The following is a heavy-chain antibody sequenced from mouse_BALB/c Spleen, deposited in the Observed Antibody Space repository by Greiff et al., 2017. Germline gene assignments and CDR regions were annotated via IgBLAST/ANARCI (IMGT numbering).Heavy chain of an antibody. D-gene: IGHD2-4*01. V-gene: IGHV1-74*04. CDR1: GYSFTSYW. CDR2: IDPSDSET. CDR3: ARRLRHYAMDY. Sequence: VQLQESGPQLVRPGASVKISCKASGYSFTSYWMHWVKQRPGQGLEWIGMIDPSDSETRLNQKFKDKATLTVDKTSSTAYMQLSSPTSEDSAVYYCARRLRHYAMDYWGQGTSVTVSS. J-gene: IGHJ4*01.